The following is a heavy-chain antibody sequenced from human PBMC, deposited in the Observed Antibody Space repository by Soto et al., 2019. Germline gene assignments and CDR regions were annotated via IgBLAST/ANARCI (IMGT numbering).Heavy chain of an antibody. J-gene: IGHJ6*02. Sequence: QVQLQESGPVLVEPSETLSLTCAVSGASVSSGSYFWSWIRQPPGKGLEWIGYIDYSGNANYNPSLTSRVTISVDTSNNHFSLRLSSVTVADTAVYYCARDPYCTGGSCYGMDVWGQGTTVTVSS. CDR3: ARDPYCTGGSCYGMDV. D-gene: IGHD2-8*02. CDR2: IDYSGNA. CDR1: GASVSSGSYF. V-gene: IGHV4-61*03.